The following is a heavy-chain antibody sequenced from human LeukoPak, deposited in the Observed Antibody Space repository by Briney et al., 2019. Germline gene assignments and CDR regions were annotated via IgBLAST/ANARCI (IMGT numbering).Heavy chain of an antibody. Sequence: SETLSLTCTVSGGSFEHYFWSWIRQPPGKGLEWIGYVYYSGSTDYSPSLKSRLTISADTSKNQFSLKLSSVAAADTAVYYCASHRRSHGSEYWGQGTLVTVSS. CDR2: VYYSGST. CDR1: GGSFEHYF. V-gene: IGHV4-59*01. J-gene: IGHJ4*02. D-gene: IGHD3-10*01. CDR3: ASHRRSHGSEY.